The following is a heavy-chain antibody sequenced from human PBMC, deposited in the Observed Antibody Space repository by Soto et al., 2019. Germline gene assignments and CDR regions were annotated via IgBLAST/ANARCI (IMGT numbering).Heavy chain of an antibody. CDR3: ARDSDPPGPFDY. Sequence: QVQLQESGPGLVKPSETLSLTCTVSGGSVSSGSYYWSWIRQPPGKGLEWIGYIYYSGSTNYNPSLKSRVTISVDTSKNQFSLKLSSVTAADTAVYYCARDSDPPGPFDYWGQGTLVTVSS. CDR2: IYYSGST. CDR1: GGSVSSGSYY. D-gene: IGHD3-10*01. J-gene: IGHJ4*02. V-gene: IGHV4-61*01.